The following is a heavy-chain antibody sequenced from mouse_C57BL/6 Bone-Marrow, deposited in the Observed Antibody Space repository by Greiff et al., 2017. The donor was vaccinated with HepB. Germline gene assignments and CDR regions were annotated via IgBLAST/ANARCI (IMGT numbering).Heavy chain of an antibody. V-gene: IGHV1-15*01. D-gene: IGHD1-1*01. CDR3: TRKTTNYAMDY. CDR1: GYTFTDYE. CDR2: IDPETGGT. J-gene: IGHJ4*01. Sequence: SGAELVRPGASVTLSCKASGYTFTDYEMHWVKQTPVHGLEWIGAIDPETGGTAYNQKFKGKAILTADKSSSTAYMELRSLTSEDSAVYYCTRKTTNYAMDYWGQGTSVTVSS.